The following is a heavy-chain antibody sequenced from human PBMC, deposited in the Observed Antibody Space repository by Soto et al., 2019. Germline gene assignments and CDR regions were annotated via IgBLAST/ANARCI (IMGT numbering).Heavy chain of an antibody. D-gene: IGHD7-27*01. J-gene: IGHJ6*02. CDR1: GFTFSSYA. CDR3: ARENPWGSLNGVDV. CDR2: ISYDGSNK. Sequence: QVQLVESGGGVVQPGRSLRLSCAASGFTFSSYAMHWVRQAPGKGLEWVAVISYDGSNKYYADSVKGRFTISRDNSKNTLYLQMNSLRADDTAVYYCARENPWGSLNGVDVWGQGTTVTVFS. V-gene: IGHV3-30-3*01.